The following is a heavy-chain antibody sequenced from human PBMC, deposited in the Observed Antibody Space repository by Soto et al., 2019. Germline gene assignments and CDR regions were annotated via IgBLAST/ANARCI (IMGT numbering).Heavy chain of an antibody. Sequence: QVQLVQSGAEVKKPGASVRVSCKASGYTFTTYDIHWVRQAPGLGLEWLGIITPGGGITSYAQKLKGRITMTRDTSTSTVYMELSSLRSEDTAMYYCAKVISELFPRYFDTWGQGTLVTVSS. V-gene: IGHV1-46*01. D-gene: IGHD1-26*01. CDR1: GYTFTTYD. CDR2: ITPGGGIT. CDR3: AKVISELFPRYFDT. J-gene: IGHJ4*02.